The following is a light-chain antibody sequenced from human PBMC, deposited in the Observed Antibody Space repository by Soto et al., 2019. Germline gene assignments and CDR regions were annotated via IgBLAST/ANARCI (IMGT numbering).Light chain of an antibody. CDR3: HQYQSYSH. J-gene: IGKJ1*01. V-gene: IGKV1-5*03. Sequence: DIQMTQSPSTLSASVGDKVTITCRASQSMSSWLAWYQQKPGKAPKLLIYKASILESGVPSRFSGSGSGTEFTLAISSLQPDDFSTYFCHQYQSYSHFGQGTKVEIK. CDR1: QSMSSW. CDR2: KAS.